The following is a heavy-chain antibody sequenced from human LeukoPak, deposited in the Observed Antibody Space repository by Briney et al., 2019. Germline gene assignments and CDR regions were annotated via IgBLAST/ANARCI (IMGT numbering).Heavy chain of an antibody. CDR2: ISYDGSNK. Sequence: PGRSLRLSCAASGFTFSSYGMHWVRQAPGKGLEWVAVISYDGSNKYYADSVKGRFTISRNNSKNTLYLQMNSLRAEDTAVYYCARDQDGGVDYWGQGTLVTVSS. J-gene: IGHJ4*02. V-gene: IGHV3-30*03. CDR1: GFTFSSYG. D-gene: IGHD3-10*01. CDR3: ARDQDGGVDY.